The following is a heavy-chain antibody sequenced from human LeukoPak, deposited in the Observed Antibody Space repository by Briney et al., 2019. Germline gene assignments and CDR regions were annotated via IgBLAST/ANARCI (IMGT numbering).Heavy chain of an antibody. CDR1: GGTFITYA. D-gene: IGHD5-12*01. Sequence: GASVKVSCKASGGTFITYAIGWVRQAPGQGLEWMGGIIPIFGTANYARKFQGRVTITADESTSTAYMELSSLRSEDTAVYYCALRDSGYDWAHDYWGQGTLVTVSS. V-gene: IGHV1-69*13. J-gene: IGHJ4*02. CDR3: ALRDSGYDWAHDY. CDR2: IIPIFGTA.